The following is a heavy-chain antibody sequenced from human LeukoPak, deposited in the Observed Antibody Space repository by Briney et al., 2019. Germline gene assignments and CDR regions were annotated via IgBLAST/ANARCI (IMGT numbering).Heavy chain of an antibody. J-gene: IGHJ3*02. D-gene: IGHD5-18*01. V-gene: IGHV1-18*01. CDR3: ASSSGYSSLDAFDI. CDR1: GYTFISYG. CDR2: ISAYNGNT. Sequence: AXVKVSCKASGYTFISYGISWVRQAPGQGLEWMGWISAYNGNTNYAQKFQGRVTITTDESTSTAYMELSSLRSEDTAVYYCASSSGYSSLDAFDIWGQGTMVTVSS.